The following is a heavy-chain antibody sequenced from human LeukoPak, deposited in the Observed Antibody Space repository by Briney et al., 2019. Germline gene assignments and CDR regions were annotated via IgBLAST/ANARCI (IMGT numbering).Heavy chain of an antibody. V-gene: IGHV1-3*01. CDR3: ARSKDFPFFDA. CDR1: RDTFRSYA. J-gene: IGHJ4*02. Sequence: ASVKVSCKASRDTFRSYAIYWVRQAPGQRLEWMAWIIAANGKTKYSRKFQGRASITTDTSARTAYMELRSLGSEDTAIYYCARSKDFPFFDAWGQGTLVTVSS. D-gene: IGHD5/OR15-5a*01. CDR2: IIAANGKT.